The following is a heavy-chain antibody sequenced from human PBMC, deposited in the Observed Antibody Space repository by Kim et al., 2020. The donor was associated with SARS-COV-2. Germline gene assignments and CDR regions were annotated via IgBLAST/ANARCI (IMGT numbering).Heavy chain of an antibody. Sequence: GSSTSDADSVQGRFTISRDNAKNTLYLQMNSLRAEDTAVYYCVRDSSGLYWGQGTLVTVSS. CDR2: GSST. V-gene: IGHV3-74*01. D-gene: IGHD3-22*01. CDR3: VRDSSGLY. J-gene: IGHJ4*02.